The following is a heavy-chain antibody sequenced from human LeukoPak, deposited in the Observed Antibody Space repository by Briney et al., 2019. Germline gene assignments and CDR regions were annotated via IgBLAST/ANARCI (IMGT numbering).Heavy chain of an antibody. D-gene: IGHD5-18*01. CDR1: GFTFSSYA. V-gene: IGHV3-23*01. Sequence: GGSLRPSCAASGFTFSSYAMSWVRQAPGKGLEWVSAISGSGGSTYYADSVKGRFTTSRDNSKNTLYLQMNSLRAEDTAVYYCAKGPGIQLWSDYWGQGTLVTVSS. CDR3: AKGPGIQLWSDY. CDR2: ISGSGGST. J-gene: IGHJ4*02.